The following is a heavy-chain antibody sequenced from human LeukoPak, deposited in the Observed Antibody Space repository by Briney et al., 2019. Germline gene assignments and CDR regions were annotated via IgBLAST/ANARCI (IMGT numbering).Heavy chain of an antibody. CDR3: ARDRPAAGDFEY. D-gene: IGHD2-2*01. V-gene: IGHV3-7*01. CDR2: IKHDGSEK. J-gene: IGHJ4*02. CDR1: GFTFSSKW. Sequence: GGSLRLSCAASGFTFSSKWMSWVRQAPGKGLEWVANIKHDGSEKYCVDSVKDRFTISRDNAKNSLYLQMNSLRAEDTAVYYCARDRPAAGDFEYWGQGTLVTVSP.